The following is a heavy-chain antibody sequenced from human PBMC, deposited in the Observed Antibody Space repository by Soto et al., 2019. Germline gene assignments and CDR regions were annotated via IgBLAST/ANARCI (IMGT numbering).Heavy chain of an antibody. CDR1: GYTFTSYG. CDR3: ARAMDVVPAAWFDP. D-gene: IGHD2-2*01. CDR2: INAYNGNT. J-gene: IGHJ5*02. Sequence: ASVKVSCKASGYTFTSYGISWVRQAPGQGLEWMGWINAYNGNTNYAQKLQGRVTMTTDTSTSTAYMELRSLRSDDTAVYYCARAMDVVPAAWFDPWGQGTLVTVSS. V-gene: IGHV1-18*04.